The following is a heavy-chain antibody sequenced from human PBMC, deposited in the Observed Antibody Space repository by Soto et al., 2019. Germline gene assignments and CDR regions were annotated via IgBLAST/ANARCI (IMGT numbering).Heavy chain of an antibody. CDR2: IDPSDSYT. D-gene: IGHD3-10*01. CDR3: ARLKQGLWFGESLSDYYYGMDV. V-gene: IGHV5-10-1*01. Sequence: PGESLKISCKGSGYSFTSYWISWVRQMPGKGLEWMGRIDPSDSYTNYSPSFQGHVTISADKSISTAYLQWSSLKASDTAMYYCARLKQGLWFGESLSDYYYGMDVWGQGTTVTVSS. CDR1: GYSFTSYW. J-gene: IGHJ6*02.